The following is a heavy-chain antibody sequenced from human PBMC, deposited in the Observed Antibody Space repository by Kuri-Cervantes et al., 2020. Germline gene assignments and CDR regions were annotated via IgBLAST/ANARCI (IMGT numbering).Heavy chain of an antibody. CDR3: ARDAGYSSSWYYFDY. CDR1: GDSVSSNSAA. J-gene: IGHJ4*02. V-gene: IGHV6-1*01. D-gene: IGHD6-13*01. CDR2: TYYRSKWYN. Sequence: SETLSLTCALYGDSVSSNSAAWNWIRQSPSRGLEWLGRTYYRSKWYNDYAVSVKSRITINPDTSKNQFSLQLNSVTPEDTAVYYCARDAGYSSSWYYFDYWVQGTLVTVSS.